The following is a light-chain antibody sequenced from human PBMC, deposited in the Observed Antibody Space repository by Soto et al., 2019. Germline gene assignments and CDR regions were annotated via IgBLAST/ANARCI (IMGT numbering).Light chain of an antibody. CDR2: ELS. CDR3: SSHAGSNNFVV. Sequence: QSALTQPPSASGSTGQSVTISCTGTSSDIGGYNYVSWYQQHPGKDPKLMIYELSKRPSGVPDRFSGSKSGNTASLTVSGLQAEDEAAYYCSSHAGSNNFVVFGGGTKLTVL. V-gene: IGLV2-8*01. J-gene: IGLJ2*01. CDR1: SSDIGGYNY.